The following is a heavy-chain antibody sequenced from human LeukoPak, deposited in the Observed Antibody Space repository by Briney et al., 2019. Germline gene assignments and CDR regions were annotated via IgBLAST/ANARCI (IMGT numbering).Heavy chain of an antibody. CDR2: ISYDGSNK. J-gene: IGHJ4*02. CDR3: ARGGLPGGNVRRSSSWYSVDY. V-gene: IGHV3-30-3*01. CDR1: GFTFSTHA. D-gene: IGHD6-13*01. Sequence: QPGGSLRLSCAASGFTFSTHAVHWVRQSPGKGLEWVAVISYDGSNKYYADSVKGRFTISRDNSKNTLYLQMNSLRAEDTAVYYCARGGLPGGNVRRSSSWYSVDYWGQGTLVTASS.